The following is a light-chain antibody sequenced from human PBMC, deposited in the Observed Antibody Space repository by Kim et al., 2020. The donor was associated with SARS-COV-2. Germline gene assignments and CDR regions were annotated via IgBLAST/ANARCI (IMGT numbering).Light chain of an antibody. V-gene: IGKV3D-15*01. CDR2: GAS. CDR1: QYISSN. CDR3: QQYYNWPRT. Sequence: SPEESTTTSGRASQYISSNVAWYQHKPGQAPRLLIHGASTRATGTPARFSGSGSGTDFTLTISSLQSEDFAVYYCQQYYNWPRTFGQGTKVEIK. J-gene: IGKJ1*01.